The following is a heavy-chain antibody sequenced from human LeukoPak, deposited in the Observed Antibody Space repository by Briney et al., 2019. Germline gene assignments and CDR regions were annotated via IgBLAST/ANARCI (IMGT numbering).Heavy chain of an antibody. CDR2: ISYDRSNK. D-gene: IGHD7-27*01. V-gene: IGHV3-30*18. Sequence: GGSLRLSCAASGFTFSTYGMHWVRQVPGKGLDWVAIISYDRSNKYYADSVKGRFTISSDNSKNTLYLQMNSLRAEDTAVYYCAKEARRTRTGGDASDIWGQGTMVTVSS. J-gene: IGHJ3*02. CDR3: AKEARRTRTGGDASDI. CDR1: GFTFSTYG.